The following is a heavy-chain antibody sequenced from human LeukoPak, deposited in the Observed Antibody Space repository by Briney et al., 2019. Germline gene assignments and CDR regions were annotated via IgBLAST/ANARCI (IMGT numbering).Heavy chain of an antibody. Sequence: GGSLRLSCAASGFTFSTYWMNWVRQAPGKGLAWVASIKQDGSEKYYDHLVKGRFTISRDNAKNSLYLQMNSLRAEDTAVYYCARQLLNWNQEYWGQGTLVTVSS. CDR3: ARQLLNWNQEY. D-gene: IGHD1-20*01. V-gene: IGHV3-7*01. J-gene: IGHJ4*02. CDR1: GFTFSTYW. CDR2: IKQDGSEK.